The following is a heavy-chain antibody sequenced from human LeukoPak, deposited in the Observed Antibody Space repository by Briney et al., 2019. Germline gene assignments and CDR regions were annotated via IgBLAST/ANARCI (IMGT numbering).Heavy chain of an antibody. Sequence: SETLSLTCTVSGGSISSYYWSWIRQPPGKGLEWIGYIYYSGSTNYNPSLKSRVTLSVDTSKNQFSLKLSSVTAADTAVYYCARGRGYLSLDAFGIWGQGTMVTVSS. CDR3: ARGRGYLSLDAFGI. D-gene: IGHD3-10*01. CDR2: IYYSGST. CDR1: GGSISSYY. V-gene: IGHV4-59*01. J-gene: IGHJ3*02.